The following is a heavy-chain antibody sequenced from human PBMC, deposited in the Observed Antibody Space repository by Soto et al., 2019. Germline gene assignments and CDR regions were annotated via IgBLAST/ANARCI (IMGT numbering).Heavy chain of an antibody. Sequence: PGGSLRLSCAASGFTFSNYAMSWVRQPPGKGLEWVSAISRSGGNTYYPDSVKGRFTISRDNSKNTLYLRMNSLRAEDTAVYSCAKEFDGSGFFDYWGQGIPVTVSS. V-gene: IGHV3-23*01. CDR1: GFTFSNYA. D-gene: IGHD3-3*01. CDR2: ISRSGGNT. J-gene: IGHJ4*02. CDR3: AKEFDGSGFFDY.